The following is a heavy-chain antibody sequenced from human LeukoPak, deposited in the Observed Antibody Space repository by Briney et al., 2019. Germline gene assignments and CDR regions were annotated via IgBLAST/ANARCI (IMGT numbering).Heavy chain of an antibody. CDR2: ISSTSNTK. J-gene: IGHJ4*02. CDR1: GLTFSRYS. D-gene: IGHD6-13*01. Sequence: GGSLRLFYAASGLTFSRYSMHWARQAPGKGLEWVSYISSTSNTKHYAGSVKGRFTISRDNAKNSLYLQMNSLRDEDTAVYYCARDGRVTSTWDNFDFWGQGTLVTVSS. CDR3: ARDGRVTSTWDNFDF. V-gene: IGHV3-48*02.